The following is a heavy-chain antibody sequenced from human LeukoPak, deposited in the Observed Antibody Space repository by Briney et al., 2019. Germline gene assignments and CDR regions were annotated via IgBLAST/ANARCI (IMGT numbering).Heavy chain of an antibody. CDR2: ISSSSSYI. CDR1: GFTFSSYS. CDR3: ARLHIYSSSWYYFDY. V-gene: IGHV3-21*01. Sequence: GGSLRLSCAASGFTFSSYSMNWVRQAPGKGLEWVSSISSSSSYIYYADSVKGRFTISRDNAKNSLYLQMNSLRAEDTAVYYCARLHIYSSSWYYFDYWGQGTLVTVSS. J-gene: IGHJ4*02. D-gene: IGHD6-13*01.